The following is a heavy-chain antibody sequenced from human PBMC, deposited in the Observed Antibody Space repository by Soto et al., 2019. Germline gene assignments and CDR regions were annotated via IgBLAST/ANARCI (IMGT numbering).Heavy chain of an antibody. CDR1: GASLSSSSYY. CDR3: ARVVSGYYYDSSGYYPPRYFDY. D-gene: IGHD3-22*01. J-gene: IGHJ4*02. V-gene: IGHV4-39*06. CDR2: IYYSGST. Sequence: SETLSLTCPLSGASLSSSSYYWGRLREPPGKGLEWIGSIYYSGSTNYNPSLKSRVTISVDTSKHQFTLKLSSVTAADTAVYYCARVVSGYYYDSSGYYPPRYFDYWGQGTLVTVSS.